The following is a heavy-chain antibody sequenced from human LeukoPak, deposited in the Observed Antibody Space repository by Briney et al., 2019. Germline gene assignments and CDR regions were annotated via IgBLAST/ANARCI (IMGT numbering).Heavy chain of an antibody. J-gene: IGHJ1*01. Sequence: PGGSLRLSCAASGFTVSSNYMNWVRQAPGKGLEWVSSISSSSSYIYYADSVKGRFTISRDNAKNSLYLQMNSLRAEDTAVYYCAGGEQLVAPRHWGQGTLVTVSS. CDR3: AGGEQLVAPRH. V-gene: IGHV3-21*01. CDR1: GFTVSSNY. D-gene: IGHD6-6*01. CDR2: ISSSSSYI.